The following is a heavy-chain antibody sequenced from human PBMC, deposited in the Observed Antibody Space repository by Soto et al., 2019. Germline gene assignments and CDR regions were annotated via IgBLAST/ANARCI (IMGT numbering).Heavy chain of an antibody. CDR1: GSRFSNYV. J-gene: IGHJ4*02. CDR2: IIPIFNST. D-gene: IGHD2-2*02. Sequence: ASVKVSCKVSGSRFSNYVISWVRQAPGHGLEWLGRIIPIFNSTKYAQSFQGRVTITADKSTSTASLELSSLRSDDTAVYYCAREGRGKKAGYNGLVSLGYWGQGALVTVSS. CDR3: AREGRGKKAGYNGLVSLGY. V-gene: IGHV1-69*06.